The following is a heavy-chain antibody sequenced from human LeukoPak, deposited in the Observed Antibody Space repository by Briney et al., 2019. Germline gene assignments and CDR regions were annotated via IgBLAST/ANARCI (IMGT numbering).Heavy chain of an antibody. CDR2: ISSSGSTI. J-gene: IGHJ4*02. V-gene: IGHV3-11*01. D-gene: IGHD1-26*01. CDR3: ARDAARGGSYWLDY. CDR1: GFTFSDYY. Sequence: GGSLRLSCAASGFTFSDYYMSWIRQAPGKGLEWVSYISSSGSTIYYADSVKGRFIISRDNAKNSLYLQMNSLRAEDTAVYYCARDAARGGSYWLDYWGQGTLVTVSS.